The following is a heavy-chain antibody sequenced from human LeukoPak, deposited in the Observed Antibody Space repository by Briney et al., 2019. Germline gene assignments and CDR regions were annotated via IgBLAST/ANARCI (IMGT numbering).Heavy chain of an antibody. CDR3: ARVGGIAAAGTFGFHDAFDI. J-gene: IGHJ3*02. D-gene: IGHD6-13*01. CDR2: IYYSGST. Sequence: SETLSLTCTVSGYSISSGYYWGWIRQPPGKGLEWIGYIYYSGSTYYNPSLKSRVTISVDTSKNQFSLKLSSVTAADTAVYYCARVGGIAAAGTFGFHDAFDIWGQGTMVTVSS. V-gene: IGHV4-38-2*02. CDR1: GYSISSGYY.